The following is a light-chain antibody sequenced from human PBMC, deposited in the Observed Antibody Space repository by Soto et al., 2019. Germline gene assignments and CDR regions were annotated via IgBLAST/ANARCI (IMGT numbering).Light chain of an antibody. J-gene: IGKJ2*01. CDR3: QQYGTSLT. Sequence: EIVLTQSPGTLSLSPGERATLSCRASQSVTSNYLAWYQHKPGQAPRCLIYGAASRSTGIPDRFSGSGSGTDFTLTISRLEPEDFAVYYGQQYGTSLTFGLGTKLEIK. V-gene: IGKV3-20*01. CDR2: GAA. CDR1: QSVTSNY.